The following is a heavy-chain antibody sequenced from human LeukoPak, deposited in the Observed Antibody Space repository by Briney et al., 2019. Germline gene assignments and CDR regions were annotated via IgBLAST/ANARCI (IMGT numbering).Heavy chain of an antibody. V-gene: IGHV5-10-1*01. CDR2: IDPSDSYT. CDR1: GHSFTSYW. CDR3: ARRDYGGNPGDY. D-gene: IGHD4-23*01. J-gene: IGHJ4*02. Sequence: GESLKISCKGSGHSFTSYWISWVRQMPGKGLEWMGRIDPSDSYTKYSPSFQGHLTISADQSISTAYLQWSSLKASDTAMYYCARRDYGGNPGDYWGQGTLVTVSS.